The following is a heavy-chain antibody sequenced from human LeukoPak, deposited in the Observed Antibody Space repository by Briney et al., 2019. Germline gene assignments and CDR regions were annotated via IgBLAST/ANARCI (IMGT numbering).Heavy chain of an antibody. V-gene: IGHV3-48*03. CDR3: ARDMQQLFLNYYYYMDV. J-gene: IGHJ6*03. D-gene: IGHD6-13*01. Sequence: PGGSLRLSCAASGFTFSSYEMNWVRQAPGKGLDWVSYISTSGSTIYYADSVKGRVTISRDNAKNSLYLQMNSLRAEDTAVYYCARDMQQLFLNYYYYMDVWGKGTTVTVSS. CDR2: ISTSGSTI. CDR1: GFTFSSYE.